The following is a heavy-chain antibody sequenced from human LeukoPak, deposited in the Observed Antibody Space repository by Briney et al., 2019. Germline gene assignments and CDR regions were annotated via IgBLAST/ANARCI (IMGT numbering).Heavy chain of an antibody. CDR2: IYPGGSDT. V-gene: IGHV5-51*01. J-gene: IGHJ5*02. Sequence: GESLKISCKGSGYSFTSYWIGWVRQMPGKGLEWMGIIYPGGSDTRYSPSFQGQVTISADKSISTAYLQWSSLKASDTAMYYCAGYCSSTSCFEKRWFDPWGQGTLVTVSS. CDR1: GYSFTSYW. D-gene: IGHD2-2*03. CDR3: AGYCSSTSCFEKRWFDP.